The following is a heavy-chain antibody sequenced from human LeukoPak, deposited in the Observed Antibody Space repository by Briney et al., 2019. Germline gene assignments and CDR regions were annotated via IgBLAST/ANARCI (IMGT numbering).Heavy chain of an antibody. Sequence: GGSLRLSCATSGFTFSHYAMNWIRQAPGKGLEWVSSISSSSSYIYYADSVKGRFTISRDNAKNSLYLQMNSLRAEDTAVYYCARDSGYGGNSDPDYWGQGTLVTVSS. J-gene: IGHJ4*02. V-gene: IGHV3-21*01. CDR2: ISSSSSYI. CDR1: GFTFSHYA. D-gene: IGHD4-23*01. CDR3: ARDSGYGGNSDPDY.